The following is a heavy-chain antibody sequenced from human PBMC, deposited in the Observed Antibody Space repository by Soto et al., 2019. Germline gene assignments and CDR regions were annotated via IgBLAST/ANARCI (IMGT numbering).Heavy chain of an antibody. D-gene: IGHD2-8*01. CDR3: ARAGYCTNGVCYTPVDY. J-gene: IGHJ4*02. V-gene: IGHV4-30-2*01. CDR2: IYHGST. CDR1: GGSISSAGYS. Sequence: QLQLQESGSGLVKPSQTLSLTCAVSGGSISSAGYSWSWIRQPPGKGLEWIGYIYHGSTYYNPSIKSRATISVDRSKNHFSLRLSSVTAADTAVYYCARAGYCTNGVCYTPVDYWGQGTLVTVSS.